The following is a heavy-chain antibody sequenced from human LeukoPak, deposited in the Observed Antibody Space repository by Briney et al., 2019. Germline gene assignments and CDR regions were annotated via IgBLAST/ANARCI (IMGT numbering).Heavy chain of an antibody. Sequence: GGSLRLSCAASGFTFSNAWMSWVRQAPGKGLEWVGRIKSKTDGGTTDYAAPVKGRFTISRDDSKNTLYLQMNSLKTEDTAVYYCTTGDIVVVPAAIISYYFDYWGQGTLVTVSS. J-gene: IGHJ4*02. CDR2: IKSKTDGGTT. CDR3: TTGDIVVVPAAIISYYFDY. D-gene: IGHD2-2*02. CDR1: GFTFSNAW. V-gene: IGHV3-15*01.